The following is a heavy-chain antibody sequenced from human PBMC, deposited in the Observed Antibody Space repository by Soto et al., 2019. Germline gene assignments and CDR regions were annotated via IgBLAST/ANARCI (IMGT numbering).Heavy chain of an antibody. J-gene: IGHJ6*02. D-gene: IGHD5-18*01. CDR2: IIPIFGTA. CDR3: ARDARGYRSRPSPMDV. V-gene: IGHV1-69*01. Sequence: QVQLLQSGAEVKKPGSAVKVSCKASGDIFSSYSISWVRQSPGQGLECMGGIIPIFGTANYAQKVQGRVTITADASTITAYMELSSLRSEDTAVYSCARDARGYRSRPSPMDVWCQGTTVTVSS. CDR1: GDIFSSYS.